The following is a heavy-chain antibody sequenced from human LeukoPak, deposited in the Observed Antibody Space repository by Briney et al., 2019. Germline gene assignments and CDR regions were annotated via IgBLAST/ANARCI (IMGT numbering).Heavy chain of an antibody. J-gene: IGHJ6*03. V-gene: IGHV4-31*03. D-gene: IGHD2-8*01. CDR1: GGSISSGGYY. CDR3: ASDGATKGKYYYYYMDV. Sequence: SQTLSLTCTVSGGSISSGGYYWSWIRQHPGKGLEWIGYIYYSGSTYYNPSLKSRVTISVDTSKDQFSLKLSSVTAADTAVYYCASDGATKGKYYYYYMDVWGKGTTVTVSS. CDR2: IYYSGST.